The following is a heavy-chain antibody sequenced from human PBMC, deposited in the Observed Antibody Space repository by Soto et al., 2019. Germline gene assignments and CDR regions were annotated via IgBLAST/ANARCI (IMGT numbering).Heavy chain of an antibody. D-gene: IGHD2-15*01. V-gene: IGHV3-30-3*01. Sequence: ESGGGVVQPGRSLRLSCAASGFTFSSYAMHWVRQAPGKGLEWVAVISYDGSNKYYADSVKGRFTISRDNSKNTLYLQMNSLRAEDTAVYYCARDKNGVAAKYWGQGTLVTVSS. CDR1: GFTFSSYA. J-gene: IGHJ4*02. CDR2: ISYDGSNK. CDR3: ARDKNGVAAKY.